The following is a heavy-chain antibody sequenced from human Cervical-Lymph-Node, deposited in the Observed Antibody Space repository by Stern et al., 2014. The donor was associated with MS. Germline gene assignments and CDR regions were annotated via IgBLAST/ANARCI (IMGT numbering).Heavy chain of an antibody. CDR1: GGTFSSYA. Sequence: QVQLLQPGAEVKKPGSSVKVSCKASGGTFSSYAISWVRQAPGQGLEWMGGIIPIFGTANYAQKFQGRVTITADESTSTAYMELSSLRSEDTAVYYCARDRYDYVWGSCFDYWGQGTLVTVSS. CDR3: ARDRYDYVWGSCFDY. V-gene: IGHV1-69*01. J-gene: IGHJ4*02. D-gene: IGHD3-16*01. CDR2: IIPIFGTA.